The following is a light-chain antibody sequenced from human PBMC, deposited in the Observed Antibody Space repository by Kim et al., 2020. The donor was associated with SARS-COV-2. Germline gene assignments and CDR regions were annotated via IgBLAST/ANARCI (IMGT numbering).Light chain of an antibody. CDR1: QSVTSN. V-gene: IGKV3-15*01. J-gene: IGKJ2*01. Sequence: EIVMTQSPATLSVSPGERATLSCRASQSVTSNLAWYQQRPGQAPRLLIYGASIRATGIPHRFSGSGSGTEFTLTISSLQPEDFALYYCQQYNRWPPYIFGQGTKLEI. CDR2: GAS. CDR3: QQYNRWPPYI.